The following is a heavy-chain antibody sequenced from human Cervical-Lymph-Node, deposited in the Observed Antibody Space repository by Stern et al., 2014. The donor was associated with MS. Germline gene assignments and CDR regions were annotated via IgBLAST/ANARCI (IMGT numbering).Heavy chain of an antibody. D-gene: IGHD3-16*02. Sequence: VQLLQSGAEVKKPGSSVKVSCKASGGTIRNYIIGWVRQAPGQGLEWMGGVIPMFCIANYAEQFQDRVTITADESTSTAYMDLSSLRSEDTAVYYCARATSDYIWGTYRFLDSWGQGTLVIVSS. J-gene: IGHJ4*02. CDR3: ARATSDYIWGTYRFLDS. CDR2: VIPMFCIA. V-gene: IGHV1-69*01. CDR1: GGTIRNYI.